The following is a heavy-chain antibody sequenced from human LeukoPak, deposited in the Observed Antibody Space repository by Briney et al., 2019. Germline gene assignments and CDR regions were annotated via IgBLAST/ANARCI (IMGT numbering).Heavy chain of an antibody. CDR3: ARRLTQYDCFDP. CDR1: GDSFSSNSVT. J-gene: IGHJ5*02. V-gene: IGHV6-1*01. Sequence: SQTLSLTCAISGDSFSSNSVTWNWIRQSPSRGLEWLGRTYYRSTWYNDYAISVRGRITVNPDTSKNQFSLHLNSVTPEDTAVYYCARRLTQYDCFDPWGQGILVTVSS. D-gene: IGHD2-2*01. CDR2: TYYRSTWYN.